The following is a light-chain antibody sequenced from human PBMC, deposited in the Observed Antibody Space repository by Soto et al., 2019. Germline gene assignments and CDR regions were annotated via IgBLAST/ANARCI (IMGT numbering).Light chain of an antibody. CDR1: RSISSS. CDR2: GAS. V-gene: IGKV3-15*01. CDR3: QQYKYRPLA. J-gene: IGKJ4*01. Sequence: ETVMTQSPATLSVSPGEGATLSCRASRSISSSLAWYQQKPGRAPRLLIYGASTRATDIPARFSGSGSGTEFTLTISSLQSEDFPIYYCQQYKYRPLAFGGGTRVEIK.